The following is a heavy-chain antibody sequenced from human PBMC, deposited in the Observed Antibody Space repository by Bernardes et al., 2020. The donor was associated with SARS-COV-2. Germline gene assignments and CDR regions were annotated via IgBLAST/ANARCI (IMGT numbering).Heavy chain of an antibody. CDR1: GFIFSSSG. J-gene: IGHJ4*02. V-gene: IGHV3-33*01. Sequence: GGSLRLSCAASGFIFSSSGMHWVRQAPGKGLEWVAVIWNDGNNKKYVDSVKGRFTISRDNSNNTVYLQMSSLRADDTAVYYCVRGYCAGACSEERFENWGQGTLVTVSS. CDR3: VRGYCAGACSEERFEN. CDR2: IWNDGNNK. D-gene: IGHD2-21*02.